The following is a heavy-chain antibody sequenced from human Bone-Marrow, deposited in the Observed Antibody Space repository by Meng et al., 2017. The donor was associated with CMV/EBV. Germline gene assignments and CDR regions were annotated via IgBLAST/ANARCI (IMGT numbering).Heavy chain of an antibody. Sequence: GGSLRLSCAASGFTFSSYSMNWVRQAPGKGLEWVSSISSSSSYIYYADSVKGRFTISRDNAKNSLYLQMNSLRAEDTAVYYCARDGTGTDQYQLHSYFDYWGQGTLVTGSS. CDR2: ISSSSSYI. CDR1: GFTFSSYS. J-gene: IGHJ4*02. CDR3: ARDGTGTDQYQLHSYFDY. D-gene: IGHD2-2*01. V-gene: IGHV3-21*01.